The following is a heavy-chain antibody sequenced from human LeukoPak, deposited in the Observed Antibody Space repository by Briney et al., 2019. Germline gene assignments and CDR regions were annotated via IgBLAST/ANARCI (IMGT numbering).Heavy chain of an antibody. D-gene: IGHD6-13*01. CDR2: IIPIFGTA. Sequence: SVKVSCKASGYTFTGYYMHWVRQAPGQGLEWMGGIIPIFGTANYAQKFQGRVTITADESTSTAYMELSSLRSEDTAVYYCARLPGIAAAGTFSDYWGQGTLVTVSS. CDR1: GYTFTGYY. V-gene: IGHV1-69*13. CDR3: ARLPGIAAAGTFSDY. J-gene: IGHJ4*02.